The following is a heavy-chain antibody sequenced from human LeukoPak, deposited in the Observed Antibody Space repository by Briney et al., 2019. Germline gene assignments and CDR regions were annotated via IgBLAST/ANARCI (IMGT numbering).Heavy chain of an antibody. J-gene: IGHJ4*02. Sequence: GASVKVSCKASGYTFTGYYMHWVRQAPGQGLEWMGWINPNSGGTNYAQKFQGRVTMTRDTSINTAYMELGRLTSDDTAVYFCARGATRLATAGAEFDSWGQGTLVIVSS. CDR2: INPNSGGT. V-gene: IGHV1-2*02. CDR1: GYTFTGYY. D-gene: IGHD6-13*01. CDR3: ARGATRLATAGAEFDS.